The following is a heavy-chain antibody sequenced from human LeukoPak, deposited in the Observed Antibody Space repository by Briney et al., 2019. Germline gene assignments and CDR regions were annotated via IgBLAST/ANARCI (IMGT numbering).Heavy chain of an antibody. Sequence: GASVKVSCKASGYTFTGYYMHWVRQAPGQGLEWMGWINPNSGGTNYAQKFQGRVTMTRDTSISTAYMELNSLRAEDTAVYYCAKHPPEWSQFDYWGQGTLVTVSS. V-gene: IGHV1-2*02. CDR2: INPNSGGT. J-gene: IGHJ4*02. D-gene: IGHD3-3*01. CDR1: GYTFTGYY. CDR3: AKHPPEWSQFDY.